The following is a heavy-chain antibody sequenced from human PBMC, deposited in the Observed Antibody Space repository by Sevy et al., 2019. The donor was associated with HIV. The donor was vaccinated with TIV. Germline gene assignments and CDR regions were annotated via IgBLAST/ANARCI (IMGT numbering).Heavy chain of an antibody. Sequence: QPGGSLRLSCAASGFAFSTHAMHWVRQAPGKGLEWVAVISYEGTETFYAASVEGRFTSSRDNSKNMLSLQINSLRPEDTAVYYCARDGGNSVKWYPLYWGHGTLVTVSS. CDR3: ARDGGNSVKWYPLY. CDR1: GFAFSTHA. J-gene: IGHJ4*01. CDR2: ISYEGTET. V-gene: IGHV3-30-3*01. D-gene: IGHD2-2*01.